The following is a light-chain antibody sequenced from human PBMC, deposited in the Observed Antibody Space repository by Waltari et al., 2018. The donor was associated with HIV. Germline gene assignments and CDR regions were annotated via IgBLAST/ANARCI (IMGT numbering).Light chain of an antibody. CDR1: QSISSN. J-gene: IGKJ4*01. V-gene: IGKV3-15*01. CDR3: QEYNNWPPELT. Sequence: EIVMTQSPATLSVSPGERATLSCRASQSISSNLAWYQQKPGQAPRLLIYGASTRATAIPARFSGSVSGTEFTLTISSLQSEDFAVYYCQEYNNWPPELTFGGGTKVEIK. CDR2: GAS.